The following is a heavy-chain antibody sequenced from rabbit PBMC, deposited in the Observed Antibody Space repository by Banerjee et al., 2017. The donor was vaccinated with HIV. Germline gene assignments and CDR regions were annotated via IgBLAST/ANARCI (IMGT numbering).Heavy chain of an antibody. V-gene: IGHV1S45*01. CDR1: GFDFTSNEV. CDR2: IVSSSAHR. D-gene: IGHD4-1*01. CDR3: ARDLAGVIGWNFNL. Sequence: QEQLVESGGGLVQPEGSLTLTCKASGFDFTSNEVCWVRQAPGKGLELIACIVSSSAHRWYASWAKGRFTISKTSWTTVTLQMTSLTAADTATYFCARDLAGVIGWNFNLWGPGTLVTVS. J-gene: IGHJ4*01.